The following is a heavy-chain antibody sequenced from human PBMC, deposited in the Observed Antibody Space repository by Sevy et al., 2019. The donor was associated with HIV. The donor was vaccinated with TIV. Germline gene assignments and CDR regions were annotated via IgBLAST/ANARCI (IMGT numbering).Heavy chain of an antibody. CDR2: IYYSGRT. Sequence: SETLSLTCSVSGDSISSSSYYWVWIGQPPGKGLEWIGTIYYSGRTYYNPSLKSRVTVSVDTSKNQFSLRVSSVTAADTAVYYCASIKIFGVVSDYSDYWGQGTLVTVSS. CDR1: GDSISSSSYY. V-gene: IGHV4-39*01. J-gene: IGHJ4*02. CDR3: ASIKIFGVVSDYSDY. D-gene: IGHD3-3*01.